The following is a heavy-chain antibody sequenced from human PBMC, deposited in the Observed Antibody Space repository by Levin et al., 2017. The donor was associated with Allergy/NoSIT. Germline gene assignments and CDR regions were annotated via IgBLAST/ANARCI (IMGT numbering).Heavy chain of an antibody. J-gene: IGHJ4*02. CDR2: ISGSGGST. D-gene: IGHD3-10*01. CDR3: ARKSGESENFDS. V-gene: IGHV3-23*01. Sequence: GESLKISCAASGFTFSTYSMTWVRQAPGKGLEWVSTISGSGGSTFYADSVKGRFTVSRDNSRNTLYLQMNSLRAEDTALYYCARKSGESENFDSWGQGTLVTVSS. CDR1: GFTFSTYS.